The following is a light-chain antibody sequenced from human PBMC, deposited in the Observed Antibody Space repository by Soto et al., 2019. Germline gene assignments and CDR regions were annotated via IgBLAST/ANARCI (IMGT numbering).Light chain of an antibody. V-gene: IGKV3D-15*01. CDR3: QQYDKWPLT. CDR2: GAS. CDR1: QSVNSN. Sequence: EIVMTQSPATLSVSPGERATLSCRASQSVNSNLAWYQQKPGQAPRLLTYGASTRATGIPGRFSGSGSGTAFSLTIGSLQSEDFAVYYCQQYDKWPLTFGGGTKVEIK. J-gene: IGKJ4*01.